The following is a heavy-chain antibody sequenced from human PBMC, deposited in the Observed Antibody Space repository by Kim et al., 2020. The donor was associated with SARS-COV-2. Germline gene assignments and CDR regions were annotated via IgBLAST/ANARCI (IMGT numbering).Heavy chain of an antibody. CDR3: ATARFSIASSYYFEY. V-gene: IGHV3-30*03. CDR2: ITCDGNTK. J-gene: IGHJ4*01. D-gene: IGHD2-15*01. CDR1: GFTFNAIG. Sequence: GGSLRLSCAASGFTFNAIGMHWVRQAPGKGLDWVAVITCDGNTKYYADSVKGRFTISRDNSKNTLYLQMNSLTAEDTAVYYCATARFSIASSYYFEYWG.